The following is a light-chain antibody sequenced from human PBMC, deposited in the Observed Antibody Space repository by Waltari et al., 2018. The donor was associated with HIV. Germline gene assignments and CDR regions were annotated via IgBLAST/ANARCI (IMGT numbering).Light chain of an antibody. CDR3: QQYFSTPPT. J-gene: IGKJ1*01. Sequence: DIVLTQSPDSLAVSLGERATVNCRSTHSILYNSNNNSYLGWHQQKPGQPPKLLIYWASTRASGTPDRFTGSGSGTDFALTNSSLQAEDAAVYYCQQYFSTPPTFGQGTKVEIK. CDR1: HSILYNSNNNSY. V-gene: IGKV4-1*01. CDR2: WAS.